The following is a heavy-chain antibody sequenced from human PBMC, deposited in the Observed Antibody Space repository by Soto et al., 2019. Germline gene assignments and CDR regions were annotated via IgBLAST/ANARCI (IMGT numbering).Heavy chain of an antibody. Sequence: EVQLLESGGGLVQPGGSLRLSCAASGFTFSNYAMNWVRQAPGKGLEWVSTISSRSGSTYYADSVKGRFTISRDNSKNFLYLQMNSLRGDDTAVYYCAKVGSERYSGQHSDYWGQGTLVTISS. J-gene: IGHJ4*02. V-gene: IGHV3-23*01. CDR3: AKVGSERYSGQHSDY. D-gene: IGHD5-12*01. CDR1: GFTFSNYA. CDR2: ISSRSGST.